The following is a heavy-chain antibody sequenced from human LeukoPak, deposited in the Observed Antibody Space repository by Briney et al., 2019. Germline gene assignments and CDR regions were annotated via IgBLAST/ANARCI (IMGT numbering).Heavy chain of an antibody. V-gene: IGHV4-59*01. J-gene: IGHJ4*02. Sequence: PSQTLPLTCTVSGGSISSYYWSWIRQPPGKGLEWIGYIYYSGSTNYNPSLKSRVTISVDTSKNQFSLKLSSVTAADTAVYYCASAYSSSWYEFDYWGQGTLVTVSS. CDR3: ASAYSSSWYEFDY. D-gene: IGHD6-13*01. CDR2: IYYSGST. CDR1: GGSISSYY.